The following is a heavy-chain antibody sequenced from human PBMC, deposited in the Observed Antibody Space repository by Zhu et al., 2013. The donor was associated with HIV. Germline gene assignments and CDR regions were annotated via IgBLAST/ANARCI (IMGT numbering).Heavy chain of an antibody. CDR3: ARGRYYYDHDGYYHEYFQL. Sequence: QVHLVQSGPELKKPGASVRVSCKASGYTFTSYALAWLRQAPGQRLQWMGWISGYNGKTNYARNLQDRVTMTVDISSSTAYLELRSLRSDDTAIYYCARGRYYYDHDGYYHEYFQLWGQGTLVTVSS. J-gene: IGHJ1*01. CDR1: GYTFTSYA. V-gene: IGHV1-18*01. CDR2: ISGYNGKT. D-gene: IGHD3-22*01.